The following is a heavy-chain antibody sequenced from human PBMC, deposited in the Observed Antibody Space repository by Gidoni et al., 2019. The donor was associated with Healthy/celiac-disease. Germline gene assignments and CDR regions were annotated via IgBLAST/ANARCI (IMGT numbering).Heavy chain of an antibody. Sequence: QVQLVESGGGVVQPGRSLRLSCAASGFPFSSYGMLWVRPDPGTGLEWVAVISYDGRNKYYADSVKGRFTISRDNSKNTLYLEMNSLRAEVTAVYYCAKVLLSTHRFDGSGWYPPRYYYYGMDVWGQGTTVTVSS. CDR3: AKVLLSTHRFDGSGWYPPRYYYYGMDV. CDR1: GFPFSSYG. V-gene: IGHV3-30*18. D-gene: IGHD6-19*01. CDR2: ISYDGRNK. J-gene: IGHJ6*02.